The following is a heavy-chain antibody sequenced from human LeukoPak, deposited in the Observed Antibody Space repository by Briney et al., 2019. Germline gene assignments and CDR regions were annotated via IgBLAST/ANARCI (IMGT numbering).Heavy chain of an antibody. CDR3: ARDAPFIVGTNYYYYMDV. CDR2: IYHSGST. V-gene: IGHV4-4*02. J-gene: IGHJ6*03. D-gene: IGHD2-15*01. Sequence: SETLSLTCAVSGGSISSSNWGSWGRQPPGKGLEWIGEIYHSGSTNYNPSLKSRVTISVDRSKNQFSLKLSSVTAADTAVYYCARDAPFIVGTNYYYYMDVWGKGTTVTVSS. CDR1: GGSISSSNW.